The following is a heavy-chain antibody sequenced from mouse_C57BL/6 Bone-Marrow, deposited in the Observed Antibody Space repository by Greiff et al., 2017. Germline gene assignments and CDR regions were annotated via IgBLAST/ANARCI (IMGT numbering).Heavy chain of an antibody. D-gene: IGHD1-1*01. Sequence: EVQLQQSGPELVKPGASVKISCKASGYTFTDYYMNWVKQSPGKSLEWIGDINPNNGGTSYNQKFKGKATLTVDKSSSTAYMELRSLTSEDSAGYYCARSNCYGSSYGYWGQGTTLTVSS. CDR1: GYTFTDYY. J-gene: IGHJ2*01. CDR2: INPNNGGT. CDR3: ARSNCYGSSYGY. V-gene: IGHV1-26*01.